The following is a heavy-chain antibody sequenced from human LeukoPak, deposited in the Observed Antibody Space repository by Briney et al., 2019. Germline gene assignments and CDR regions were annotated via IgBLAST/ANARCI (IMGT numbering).Heavy chain of an antibody. J-gene: IGHJ3*02. Sequence: SETLSLTCTVSGGPVSSSSYYWGWIRQPPGKGLEWIGSIYYSGGTYYNPSLKSRVTISVDTSKNQISLKLSSVTAADTAVYYCARPIYSGSYRHAFDIWGQGTMVTVSS. D-gene: IGHD1-26*01. V-gene: IGHV4-39*01. CDR3: ARPIYSGSYRHAFDI. CDR1: GGPVSSSSYY. CDR2: IYYSGGT.